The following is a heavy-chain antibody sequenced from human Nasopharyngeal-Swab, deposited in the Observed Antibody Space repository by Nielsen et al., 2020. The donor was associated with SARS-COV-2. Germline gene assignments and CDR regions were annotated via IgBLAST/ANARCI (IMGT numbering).Heavy chain of an antibody. CDR3: ARDEGARVLWFGELSTYYYYGMDV. J-gene: IGHJ6*02. Sequence: VRQAPGNGLEWVSYISSSGSTIYYADSVKGRFTISRDNAKNSLYLQMNSLRAEDTAVYYCARDEGARVLWFGELSTYYYYGMDVWGQGTTVTVSS. CDR2: ISSSGSTI. D-gene: IGHD3-10*01. V-gene: IGHV3-48*03.